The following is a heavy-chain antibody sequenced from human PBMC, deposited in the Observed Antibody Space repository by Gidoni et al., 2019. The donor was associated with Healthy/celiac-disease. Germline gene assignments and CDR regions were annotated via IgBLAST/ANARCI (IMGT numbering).Heavy chain of an antibody. J-gene: IGHJ6*02. D-gene: IGHD2-21*02. V-gene: IGHV4-31*03. CDR3: AREGIIAYCGGDCYSGGMDV. Sequence: QVQLQESGPGLVKHSQPLSLTCTVSGGSISSGGYYWSWIRQHPGKGLEWIGYIYYSGSTYYNPSLKSRVTISVDTSKNQFSLKLSSVTAADTAVYYCAREGIIAYCGGDCYSGGMDVWGQGTTVTVSS. CDR1: GGSISSGGYY. CDR2: IYYSGST.